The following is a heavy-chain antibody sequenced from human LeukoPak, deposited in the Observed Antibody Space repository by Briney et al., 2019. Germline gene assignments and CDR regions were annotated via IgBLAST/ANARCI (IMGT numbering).Heavy chain of an antibody. CDR3: ARTKLGISAFDI. V-gene: IGHV1-46*01. J-gene: IGHJ3*02. CDR2: IDPSADST. Sequence: ASVKVSCKASGYTFTSYYMHWVRQAPGQGLEWMGIIDPSADSTTYAQKFQDRVTMTRDTSTGTVYMELSSLRSEDTAVYYCARTKLGISAFDIWGQGTMVTVSS. CDR1: GYTFTSYY. D-gene: IGHD7-27*01.